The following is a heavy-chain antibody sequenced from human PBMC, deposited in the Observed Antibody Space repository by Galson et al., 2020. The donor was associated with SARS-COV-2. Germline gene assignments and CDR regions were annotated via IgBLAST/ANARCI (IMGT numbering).Heavy chain of an antibody. CDR2: IQFDGSDK. Sequence: SCIASGLAFSTFGMHWVRQAPGMGLEWVAFIQFDGSDKFFADSVKGRFTISRDNSKNTLYLQMNSLRHEDAAMYYCAKEGKASTGHDAFDIWGQGTMVTVSS. CDR3: AKEGKASTGHDAFDI. V-gene: IGHV3-30*02. CDR1: GLAFSTFG. J-gene: IGHJ3*02. D-gene: IGHD6-13*01.